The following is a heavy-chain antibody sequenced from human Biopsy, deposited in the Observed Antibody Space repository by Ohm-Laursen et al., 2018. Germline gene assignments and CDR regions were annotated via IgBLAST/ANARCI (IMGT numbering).Heavy chain of an antibody. V-gene: IGHV4-38-2*01. CDR1: GYSVTNDYY. J-gene: IGHJ6*02. Sequence: PSETLSLTCAVSGYSVTNDYYWGWIRQPPGKGLEWIGNIYYDGITYYNPSLKSRVAMSVDTSKNQFSLRLTSVTAADTAVYYCARLEWRDTFFDFWGQGTTVTVSS. D-gene: IGHD3-3*01. CDR3: ARLEWRDTFFDF. CDR2: IYYDGIT.